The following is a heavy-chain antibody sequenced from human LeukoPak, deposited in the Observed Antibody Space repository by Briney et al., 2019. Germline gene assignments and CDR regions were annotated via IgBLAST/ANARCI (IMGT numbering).Heavy chain of an antibody. D-gene: IGHD6-13*01. V-gene: IGHV3-64*01. J-gene: IGHJ5*02. CDR1: GFTFSSYA. Sequence: GGSLRLSCAASGFTFSSYAMHWVRQAPGKGLEYVSGISSNGGSTYYANSVKGRFTISRDNSENTLYLQLVSLRAEDMAVYYCARSRGISASPNWFDPWGQGTLVTVSS. CDR3: ARSRGISASPNWFDP. CDR2: ISSNGGST.